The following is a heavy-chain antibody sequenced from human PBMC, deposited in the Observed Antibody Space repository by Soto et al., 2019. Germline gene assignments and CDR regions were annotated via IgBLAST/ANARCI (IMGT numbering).Heavy chain of an antibody. J-gene: IGHJ3*02. Sequence: ASVKVSCKASGYTFTSYVISWVRQAPGQGLEWMGWISAYNGNTNYAQKLQGRVTMTTDTSTSTAYMELRSLRSEDTAVYYCAADPRAYSSGNYDGNDAFDIWG. CDR1: GYTFTSYV. CDR2: ISAYNGNT. D-gene: IGHD3-22*01. V-gene: IGHV1-18*01. CDR3: AADPRAYSSGNYDGNDAFDI.